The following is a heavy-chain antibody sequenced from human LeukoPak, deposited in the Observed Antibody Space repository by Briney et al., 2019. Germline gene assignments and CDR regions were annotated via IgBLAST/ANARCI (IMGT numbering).Heavy chain of an antibody. CDR1: GGSISSYC. Sequence: SETLSLTCTVSGGSISSYCWSWIRQPPGKGLEWIGYIYYSGSTNYNPSLKSRVTISVDTSKNQFSLKLSSVTAADTAVYYCARAAVRYFPHWLTYWGQGTLVTVSS. CDR3: ARAAVRYFPHWLTY. CDR2: IYYSGST. D-gene: IGHD3-9*01. V-gene: IGHV4-59*01. J-gene: IGHJ4*02.